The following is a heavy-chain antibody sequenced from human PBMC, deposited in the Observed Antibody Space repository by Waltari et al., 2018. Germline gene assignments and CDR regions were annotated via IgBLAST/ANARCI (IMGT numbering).Heavy chain of an antibody. D-gene: IGHD3-22*01. V-gene: IGHV1-69*01. CDR1: GGTFSSYA. CDR3: ARWGGYYDSSGRNYYYYGMDV. Sequence: QVQLVQSGAEVKKPGSSVKVSCKASGGTFSSYAISWVRQAPGQGLEWMGGIIPIFGTANYAQKFQGRVTITADESTSTAYMELSSLRSEDTAVYYCARWGGYYDSSGRNYYYYGMDVWGQGTTVTVSS. CDR2: IIPIFGTA. J-gene: IGHJ6*02.